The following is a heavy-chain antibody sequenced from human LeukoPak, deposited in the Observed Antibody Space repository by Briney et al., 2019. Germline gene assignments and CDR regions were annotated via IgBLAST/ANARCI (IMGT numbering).Heavy chain of an antibody. V-gene: IGHV1-69*13. CDR3: ASPGWYYYGSGIFDY. J-gene: IGHJ4*02. CDR2: IIPIFGTA. CDR1: GGTFSSYA. Sequence: GASVKVSCKASGGTFSSYAISWVRQAPGQGLEWMGGIIPIFGTANYAQKFQGRVTITADESTSTAYMELSSLRSEDTAVYYCASPGWYYYGSGIFDYWGQGTLVTVSS. D-gene: IGHD3-10*01.